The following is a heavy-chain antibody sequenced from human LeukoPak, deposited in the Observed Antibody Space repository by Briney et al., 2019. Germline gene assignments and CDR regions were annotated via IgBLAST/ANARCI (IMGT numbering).Heavy chain of an antibody. CDR2: VKQDGTEK. CDR1: GFTFRDYW. CDR3: ARAGGTSWADY. V-gene: IGHV3-7*01. Sequence: GGSLRLSREASGFTFRDYWMTWVRQAPGKGLEWVANVKQDGTEKFYVDSVKGRFTISRDNGKNSLYLHMNSLRVEDTAIYYCARAGGTSWADYWGQGTLVTVSS. D-gene: IGHD6-13*01. J-gene: IGHJ4*02.